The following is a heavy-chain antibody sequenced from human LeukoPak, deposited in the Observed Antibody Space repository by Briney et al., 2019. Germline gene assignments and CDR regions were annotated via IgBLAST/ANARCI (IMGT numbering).Heavy chain of an antibody. Sequence: SETLSLTCAVYGGSFSGCYWSWIRQPPGKGLEWIGEINHSGSTNYNPSLKSRVTISVDTSKNQFSLKLSSVTAADTAAYYCASPQYMDVWGKGTTVTVSS. J-gene: IGHJ6*03. CDR1: GGSFSGCY. CDR3: ASPQYMDV. CDR2: INHSGST. V-gene: IGHV4-34*01.